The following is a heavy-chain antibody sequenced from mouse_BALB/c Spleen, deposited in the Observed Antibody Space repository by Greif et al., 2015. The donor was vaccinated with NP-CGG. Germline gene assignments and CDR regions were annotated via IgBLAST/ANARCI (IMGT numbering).Heavy chain of an antibody. D-gene: IGHD1-1*01. Sequence: VMLVESGPGLVAPSQSLSITCTVSGFSLTSYGVHWVRQPPGKGLEWLGVIWAGGSTNYNSALMSRLSISKDNSKSQVFLKMNSLQTDDTAMYYCARDVTTVVATYFYAMDYWGQGTSVPVSS. J-gene: IGHJ4*01. CDR3: ARDVTTVVATYFYAMDY. CDR1: GFSLTSYG. CDR2: IWAGGST. V-gene: IGHV2-9*02.